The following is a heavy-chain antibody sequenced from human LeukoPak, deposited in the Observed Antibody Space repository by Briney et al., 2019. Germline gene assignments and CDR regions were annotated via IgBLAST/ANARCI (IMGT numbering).Heavy chain of an antibody. Sequence: PGGSLRLSCAASGFTLSSYAMHWVRQAPGKGLEWVAVISYDGSNKYYADSVKGRFTISRDNSKNTLYLQMNTLRAEDTAVYYCARLSHYGSGSYYFDCWGQGTLVTVSS. CDR3: ARLSHYGSGSYYFDC. CDR2: ISYDGSNK. V-gene: IGHV3-30-3*01. CDR1: GFTLSSYA. D-gene: IGHD3-10*01. J-gene: IGHJ4*02.